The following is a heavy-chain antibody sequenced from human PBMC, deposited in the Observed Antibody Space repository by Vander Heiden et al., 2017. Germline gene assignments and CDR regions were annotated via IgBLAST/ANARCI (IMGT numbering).Heavy chain of an antibody. D-gene: IGHD6-13*01. V-gene: IGHV3-53*01. Sequence: EVQLVESGGGLIQPGGSLSLSCAASGFTVSSNYMSWVRQAPGKGLEWVSVIYSGGSTYYADSVKGRFTISRDNSKNTLYLQMNSLRAEDTAVYYCARVSSSWINWFDPWGQGTLVTVSS. CDR2: IYSGGST. J-gene: IGHJ5*02. CDR1: GFTVSSNY. CDR3: ARVSSSWINWFDP.